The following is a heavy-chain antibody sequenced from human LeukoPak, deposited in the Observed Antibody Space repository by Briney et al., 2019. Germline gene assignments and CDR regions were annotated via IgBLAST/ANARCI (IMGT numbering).Heavy chain of an antibody. J-gene: IGHJ4*02. V-gene: IGHV3-23*01. CDR2: ISGSGGST. Sequence: GGSLRLSCAASGFTFSSYAMSWVRQAPGKGLEWVSAISGSGGSTYYADSVKGRFTISRDNSKNTLYLQMNSLRAEDTAVYYCAKDLGNYYDSSGYHDTSVLFDYWGQGTLVTVSS. D-gene: IGHD3-22*01. CDR1: GFTFSSYA. CDR3: AKDLGNYYDSSGYHDTSVLFDY.